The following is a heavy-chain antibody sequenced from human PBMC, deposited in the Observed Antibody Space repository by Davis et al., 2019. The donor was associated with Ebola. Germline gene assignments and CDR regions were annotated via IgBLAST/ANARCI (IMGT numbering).Heavy chain of an antibody. Sequence: MPSETLSLTCTVSGGSISSYYWSWIRQPPGKGLEWIGYIYYSGSTNYNPSLKSRVTISVDKSKNQFSLKLSSVTAADTAVYYCARDQLWFGELHTQYYYYGMDVWGQGTTVTVSS. CDR1: GGSISSYY. J-gene: IGHJ6*02. CDR3: ARDQLWFGELHTQYYYYGMDV. CDR2: IYYSGST. V-gene: IGHV4-59*12. D-gene: IGHD3-10*01.